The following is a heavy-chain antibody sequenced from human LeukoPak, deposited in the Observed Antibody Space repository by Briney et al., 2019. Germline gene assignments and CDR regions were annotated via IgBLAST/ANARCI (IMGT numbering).Heavy chain of an antibody. D-gene: IGHD2-15*01. CDR3: ARVPNCSGGSCYDVNFDY. CDR2: IYPGDSGT. J-gene: IGHJ4*02. Sequence: GESLKISCKGSGYSFTSYWTGWVRQMPGKGLEWMGIIYPGDSGTRYSPSFQGQVTISADKSISTAYLQWSSLKASDTAMYYCARVPNCSGGSCYDVNFDYWGQGTLVTVSS. CDR1: GYSFTSYW. V-gene: IGHV5-51*01.